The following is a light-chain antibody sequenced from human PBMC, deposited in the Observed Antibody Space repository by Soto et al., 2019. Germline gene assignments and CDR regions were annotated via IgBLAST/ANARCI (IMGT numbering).Light chain of an antibody. Sequence: DIQMTQSPSTLSASVGDRVTITCRASQSVTSWLAWFQQKPGKAPNLLIYGVSSVESGVPSRFSGSGSGTEFTLTISNLQSDDYATYYCQQYRDYSWTFGQGTKVESK. V-gene: IGKV1-5*03. J-gene: IGKJ1*01. CDR2: GVS. CDR1: QSVTSW. CDR3: QQYRDYSWT.